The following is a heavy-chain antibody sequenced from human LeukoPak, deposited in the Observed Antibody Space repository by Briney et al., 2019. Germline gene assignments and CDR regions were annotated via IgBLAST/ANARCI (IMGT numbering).Heavy chain of an antibody. Sequence: PGGSLRLSCAASGFTFSSYGMHWVRQAPGKGLEWMAVISYDGSNKYYADSVKGRFTISRDNSKNTLYLQMNSLRAEDTAVYYRAKGLPDILTGYFNYWGQGTLVTVSS. D-gene: IGHD3-9*01. J-gene: IGHJ4*02. CDR2: ISYDGSNK. CDR1: GFTFSSYG. V-gene: IGHV3-30*18. CDR3: AKGLPDILTGYFNY.